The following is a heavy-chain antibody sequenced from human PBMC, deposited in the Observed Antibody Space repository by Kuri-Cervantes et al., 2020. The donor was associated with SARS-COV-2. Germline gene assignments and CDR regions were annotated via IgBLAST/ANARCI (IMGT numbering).Heavy chain of an antibody. V-gene: IGHV3-23*01. J-gene: IGHJ6*02. CDR2: ISGSGGST. D-gene: IGHD6-6*01. Sequence: GESLKISCAASGFTFSSYAMHWVRQAPGKGLEWVSAISGSGGSTYYADSVKGRFTISRDNSKNTLYLQMNSLRAEDTAVYYCARANPQYSSWYPAWTIYYYGMDVWGQGTTVTVSS. CDR3: ARANPQYSSWYPAWTIYYYGMDV. CDR1: GFTFSSYA.